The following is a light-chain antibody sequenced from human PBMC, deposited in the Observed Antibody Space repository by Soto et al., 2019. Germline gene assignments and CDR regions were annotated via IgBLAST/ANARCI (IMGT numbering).Light chain of an antibody. CDR3: QQYNNWPPDRT. J-gene: IGKJ1*01. V-gene: IGKV3-15*01. CDR2: GAS. CDR1: QSVSSN. Sequence: EIVMTQSPATLSVSPGERATPSCRASQSVSSNLAWYQQKPGQAPRLLIYGASTRATGIPARFSGSGSGTEFTLTISSLQSEDFAIYFCQQYNNWPPDRTFGQGTKVEIK.